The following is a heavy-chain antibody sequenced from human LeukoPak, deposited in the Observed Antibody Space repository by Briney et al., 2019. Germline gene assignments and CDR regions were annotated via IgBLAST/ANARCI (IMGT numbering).Heavy chain of an antibody. Sequence: QPGESLTLSCAASGFTFSNHWMSWVRQAPRKGREWVANINQGGSDKSYVDSVKGRFTISRDNAKNSLYLEMNSLRVEDTAMYYCARTSRSSSIDDWGQGALVTVSS. V-gene: IGHV3-7*01. CDR3: ARTSRSSSIDD. CDR2: INQGGSDK. CDR1: GFTFSNHW. J-gene: IGHJ4*02. D-gene: IGHD2-15*01.